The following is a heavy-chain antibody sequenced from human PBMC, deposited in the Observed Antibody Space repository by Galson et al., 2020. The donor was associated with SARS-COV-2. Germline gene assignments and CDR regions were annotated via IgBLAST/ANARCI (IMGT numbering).Heavy chain of an antibody. CDR3: ATDSSVPVYFDY. CDR1: GFTFSSYA. D-gene: IGHD3-22*01. Sequence: GESLKISCAASGFTFSSYAMHWVRQAPGKGLEWVSWVSSVCGSGGNTYYADSVKGLFTISRDNSNNALYLQMNSLRVEDTAVYYCATDSSVPVYFDYWGQGTLVTVSS. J-gene: IGHJ4*02. V-gene: IGHV3-23*01. CDR2: VCGSGGNT.